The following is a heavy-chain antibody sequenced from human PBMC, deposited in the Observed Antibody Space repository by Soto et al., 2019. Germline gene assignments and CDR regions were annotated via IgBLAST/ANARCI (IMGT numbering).Heavy chain of an antibody. J-gene: IGHJ5*02. CDR3: ARVVEYSSSKPNGWFDP. D-gene: IGHD6-6*01. Sequence: SETLSLTCAVYGGSFSGYYWSWVRQPPGKGLEWIGEINHSGSTNYNPSLKSRVTISVDTSKNQFSLKLSSVTAADTAVYYCARVVEYSSSKPNGWFDPWGQGTLVTVSS. CDR2: INHSGST. CDR1: GGSFSGYY. V-gene: IGHV4-34*01.